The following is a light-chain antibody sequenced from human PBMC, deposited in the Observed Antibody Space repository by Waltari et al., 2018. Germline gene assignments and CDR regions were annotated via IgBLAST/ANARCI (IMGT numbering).Light chain of an antibody. V-gene: IGLV3-19*01. CDR3: NSRDSRGHPLV. J-gene: IGLJ1*01. CDR2: GKN. Sequence: SSELTQDPVVSVALGQTVRITCQGDSLRYYYANWYHQKPGQPPVLVMYGKNNRPSGNPGRFSGSYSGTTACLIITGAQAEDEGDYYCNSRDSRGHPLVFGTGTKVTVL. CDR1: SLRYYY.